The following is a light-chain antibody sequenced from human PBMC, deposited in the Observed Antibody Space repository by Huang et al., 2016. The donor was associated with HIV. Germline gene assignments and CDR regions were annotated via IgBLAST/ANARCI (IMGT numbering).Light chain of an antibody. CDR2: AAS. CDR3: QQSYSTPPEGT. V-gene: IGKV1-39*01. J-gene: IGKJ1*01. CDR1: QSISSY. Sequence: DIQMTQSPSSLSASVGESVTITCRASQSISSYLNWYQQKPGKAPKLLIYAASSLQSGVPSRFSGSGSGTDFTLTISSLQPEDFATYYCQQSYSTPPEGTFGPGTKVEIK.